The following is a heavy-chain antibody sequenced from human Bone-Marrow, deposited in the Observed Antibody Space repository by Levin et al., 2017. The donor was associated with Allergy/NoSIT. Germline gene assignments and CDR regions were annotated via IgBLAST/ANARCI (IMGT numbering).Heavy chain of an antibody. CDR2: IAPYSGRT. CDR1: NYTFSSYG. J-gene: IGHJ4*02. Sequence: GESLKISCKTANYTFSSYGVIWLRQAPGQGLEWMGWIAPYSGRTNYSPNMQGRLTLTADTSATTAYMELRSLRSDDTATYYCARAKTNSYLVDFWGQGTLVNVSS. CDR3: ARAKTNSYLVDF. D-gene: IGHD3-10*01. V-gene: IGHV1-18*01.